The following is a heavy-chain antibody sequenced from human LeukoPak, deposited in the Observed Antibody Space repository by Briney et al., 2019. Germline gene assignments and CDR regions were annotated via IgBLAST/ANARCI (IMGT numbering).Heavy chain of an antibody. CDR2: INPNSGGT. CDR3: ASGSGTYSPDY. Sequence: ASVKVSCKASGYTFTSYGITWVRQAPGQGLEWMGWINPNSGGTNYAQKFQARVAMTRDTSINTAYMELSRLGSDDTAVYFCASGSGTYSPDYWGQGTLVTVSS. V-gene: IGHV1-2*02. CDR1: GYTFTSYG. J-gene: IGHJ4*02. D-gene: IGHD1-26*01.